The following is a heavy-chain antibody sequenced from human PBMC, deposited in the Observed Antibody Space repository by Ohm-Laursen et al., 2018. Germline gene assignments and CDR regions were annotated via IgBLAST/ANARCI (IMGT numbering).Heavy chain of an antibody. D-gene: IGHD1-1*01. CDR3: AKDLLELDRRYDYLDY. V-gene: IGHV3-30*18. CDR2: ISYDGSNK. J-gene: IGHJ4*02. Sequence: RSLRLSCTASGFTFSSYAMHWVRQAPGKGLEWVAVISYDGSNKYYADSVKGRFTISRDNSKNTLYLQMNSLREEDTAVYHCAKDLLELDRRYDYLDYWGQGTLVAVSS. CDR1: GFTFSSYA.